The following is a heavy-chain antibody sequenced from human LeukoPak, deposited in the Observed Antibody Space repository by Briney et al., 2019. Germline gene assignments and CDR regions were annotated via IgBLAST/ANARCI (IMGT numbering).Heavy chain of an antibody. D-gene: IGHD3-22*01. CDR3: ARDSDVTMSDY. J-gene: IGHJ4*02. Sequence: GGSLRLSCAASGFTVSSNHMSWVRQVPGKGLEWVSVIYSGGSTSYADSVKGRLTISRDNSKNTLYLQMNSLRAEDTAVYYCARDSDVTMSDYWGQGTLVTVSS. CDR2: IYSGGST. CDR1: GFTVSSNH. V-gene: IGHV3-53*01.